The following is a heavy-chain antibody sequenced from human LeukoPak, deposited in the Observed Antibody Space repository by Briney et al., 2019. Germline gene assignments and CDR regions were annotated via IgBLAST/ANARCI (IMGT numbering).Heavy chain of an antibody. CDR1: GGSFSGYY. CDR2: INHSGST. Sequence: PETLSLTCAVYGGSFSGYYWSWIRQPPGKGLEWIGEINHSGSTNYNPSLKSRVTISVDTSKNQFSLKLSSVTAADTAVYYCARAVGYCSSTSCYHGRFFDPWGQGTLVTVSS. J-gene: IGHJ5*02. CDR3: ARAVGYCSSTSCYHGRFFDP. V-gene: IGHV4-34*01. D-gene: IGHD2-2*01.